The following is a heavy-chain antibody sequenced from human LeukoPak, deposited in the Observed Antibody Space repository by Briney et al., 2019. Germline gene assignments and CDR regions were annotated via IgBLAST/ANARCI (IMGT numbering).Heavy chain of an antibody. CDR2: ITSSSTTI. V-gene: IGHV3-48*01. Sequence: GGSLRLSCAVSGFTFSTYSMNWVRQAPGKGLEWVSYITSSSTTIYYADSVKGRFTVSRDNAKNSLYLQMNSLRAEDTAVYYCARDLGSGWPSFDNWGQGTLVTVSS. CDR3: ARDLGSGWPSFDN. J-gene: IGHJ5*02. CDR1: GFTFSTYS. D-gene: IGHD6-19*01.